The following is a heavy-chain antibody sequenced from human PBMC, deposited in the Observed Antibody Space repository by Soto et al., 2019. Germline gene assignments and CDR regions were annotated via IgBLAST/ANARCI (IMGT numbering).Heavy chain of an antibody. D-gene: IGHD3-10*01. Sequence: ASVKVSCKASGYTFTSYYMHWVRQAPGQGLEWMGIINPSGGSTSYAQKFQGRVTMTRDTSTSTVYMELSSLRSEDTAVYYCARGVLEITMVRGVPHYFDYWGQGTLVTVS. CDR3: ARGVLEITMVRGVPHYFDY. V-gene: IGHV1-46*03. CDR1: GYTFTSYY. J-gene: IGHJ4*02. CDR2: INPSGGST.